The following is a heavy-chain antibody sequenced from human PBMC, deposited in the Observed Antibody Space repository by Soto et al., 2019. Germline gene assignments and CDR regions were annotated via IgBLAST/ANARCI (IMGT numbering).Heavy chain of an antibody. CDR3: ARDQYYDWGGMDV. D-gene: IGHD3-22*01. V-gene: IGHV3-33*01. CDR2: IWYDGSNK. Sequence: ESGGGVVQPGRSLRLSCAASGFTFSSYGMHWVRQAPGKGLEWVAVIWYDGSNKYYADSVKGRFTISRDNSKNTLYLQMNSLRAEDTAVYYCARDQYYDWGGMDVWGQGTTVTVSS. J-gene: IGHJ6*02. CDR1: GFTFSSYG.